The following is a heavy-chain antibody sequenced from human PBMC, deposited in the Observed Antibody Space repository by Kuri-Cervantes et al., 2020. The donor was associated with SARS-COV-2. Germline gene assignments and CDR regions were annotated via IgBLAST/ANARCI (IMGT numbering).Heavy chain of an antibody. D-gene: IGHD3-9*01. CDR1: GFSFSDYS. CDR2: ISESGTYK. V-gene: IGHV3-21*01. CDR3: TRDSHYDFLTGYYSDS. J-gene: IGHJ5*01. Sequence: GGSLRLSCSASGFSFSDYSMNWVRQAPGKGLEWVSYISESGTYKYYADSLRGRFTMSRDNADNSLFLQMNNLRADDTAIYYCTRDSHYDFLTGYYSDSWGHGTLVTVSS.